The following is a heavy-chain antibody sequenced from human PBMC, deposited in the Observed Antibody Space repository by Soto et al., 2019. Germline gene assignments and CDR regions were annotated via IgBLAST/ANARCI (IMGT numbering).Heavy chain of an antibody. J-gene: IGHJ4*02. Sequence: SETLSLTCTVSGGCISSSSWSWIRQPPGRGLEWIGYIYNNGRTDYNPSLKSRVTISVDTSKNHFSLKLSSVTPADTAVYYCARARFCTSTSCYHYFDFWGQGTLVTVSS. CDR2: IYNNGRT. CDR1: GGCISSSS. D-gene: IGHD2-2*01. V-gene: IGHV4-59*01. CDR3: ARARFCTSTSCYHYFDF.